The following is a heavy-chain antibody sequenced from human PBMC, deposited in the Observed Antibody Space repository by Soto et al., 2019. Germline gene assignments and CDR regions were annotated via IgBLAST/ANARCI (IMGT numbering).Heavy chain of an antibody. V-gene: IGHV3-33*01. Sequence: GGSLRLSCAASGFTFSSYGMHWVRQAPGKGLEWVAVIWYDGSNKYYADSVKGRFTISRDNSKNTLYLQMNSLRAEDTAVYYCARGTNWNDDPSLGYWGQGTLVTVSS. CDR1: GFTFSSYG. CDR3: ARGTNWNDDPSLGY. D-gene: IGHD1-1*01. CDR2: IWYDGSNK. J-gene: IGHJ4*02.